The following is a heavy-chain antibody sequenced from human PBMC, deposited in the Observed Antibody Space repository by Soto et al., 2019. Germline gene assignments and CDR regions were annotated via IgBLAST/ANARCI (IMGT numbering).Heavy chain of an antibody. Sequence: EVQLVESGGGLVQPGRSLRLSCVASGFTFDDYAMHWVRQAPGKGLEWVSGISWNSGNIDYADSVKGRFTITRDNSKNTLYLQLNSLRAEDTATYYCAVSNYHGLGSPYDYWGQGTLVTVSS. CDR3: AVSNYHGLGSPYDY. D-gene: IGHD3-10*01. CDR1: GFTFDDYA. J-gene: IGHJ4*02. V-gene: IGHV3-9*01. CDR2: ISWNSGNI.